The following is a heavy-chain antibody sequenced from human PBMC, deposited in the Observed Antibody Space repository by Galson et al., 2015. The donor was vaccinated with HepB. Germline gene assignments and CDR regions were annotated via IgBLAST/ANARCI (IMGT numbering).Heavy chain of an antibody. D-gene: IGHD6-19*01. Sequence: SLRLSCAASGFTFSSYGMHWVRQAPGKGLEWVAVISYDGSNKYYADSVKGRFTISRDNSKNTLYLQMNSLRAEDTAVYYCANTYSSGWAYYYYYGMDVWGQGTTVTVSS. CDR3: ANTYSSGWAYYYYYGMDV. V-gene: IGHV3-30*18. J-gene: IGHJ6*02. CDR2: ISYDGSNK. CDR1: GFTFSSYG.